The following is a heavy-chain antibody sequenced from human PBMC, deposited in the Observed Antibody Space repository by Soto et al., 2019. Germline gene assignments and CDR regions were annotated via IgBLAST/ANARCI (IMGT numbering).Heavy chain of an antibody. CDR2: IYSGGST. J-gene: IGHJ1*01. CDR1: GLTVSSNY. Sequence: EVQLVESGGGLIQPGGSLRLSCAASGLTVSSNYMSWVRQAPGKGLEWVSVIYSGGSTYYADSVKGRFTISRDNSKNTLYLQMNSLRAEDTAVYYCAIGANYYDSSGYYLGYFQHWGQGTLVTVSS. V-gene: IGHV3-53*01. D-gene: IGHD3-22*01. CDR3: AIGANYYDSSGYYLGYFQH.